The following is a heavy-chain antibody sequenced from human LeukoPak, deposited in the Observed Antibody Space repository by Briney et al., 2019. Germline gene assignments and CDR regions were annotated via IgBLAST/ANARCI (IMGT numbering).Heavy chain of an antibody. CDR1: GGAFSSYA. J-gene: IGHJ4*02. V-gene: IGHV1-69*05. CDR3: ARDSTGTTWQLDY. D-gene: IGHD1-1*01. CDR2: LIPMFRTP. Sequence: GASVKVSCKAAGGAFSSYAFSWVRQAPGQGLEWMGGLIPMFRTPNYAQKFLGRVTITTDESTSTAYMELTSLGADDTAAYYCARDSTGTTWQLDYWGQGTLVTVSS.